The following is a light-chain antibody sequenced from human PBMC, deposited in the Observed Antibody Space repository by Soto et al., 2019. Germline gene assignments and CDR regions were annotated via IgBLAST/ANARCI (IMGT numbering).Light chain of an antibody. CDR2: AAS. J-gene: IGKJ4*01. Sequence: IVMTQSPVTLSVSPGEIATLSCRASQSVSSNFAWYQQRPGQAPRLLMYAASTPATGIPARFSGSGSGTEFFLTTSGLQSADFVVYFCQQYDSWPLTFGGGTKVEMK. V-gene: IGKV3-15*01. CDR3: QQYDSWPLT. CDR1: QSVSSN.